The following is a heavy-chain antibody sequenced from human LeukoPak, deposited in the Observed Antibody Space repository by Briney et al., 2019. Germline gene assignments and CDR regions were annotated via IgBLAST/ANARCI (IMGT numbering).Heavy chain of an antibody. CDR1: GFIFSDYG. Sequence: SGGSLRLSCATSGFIFSDYGMHWVRQAPGKGLEWVAVIWYDGSNKYYADSVKGRFTISRDNSKNTLYLQMNTLRAEDTAVYYCARDPGGVVYFDYWGQGTLVTVSS. CDR3: ARDPGGVVYFDY. V-gene: IGHV3-33*01. CDR2: IWYDGSNK. D-gene: IGHD2-8*01. J-gene: IGHJ4*02.